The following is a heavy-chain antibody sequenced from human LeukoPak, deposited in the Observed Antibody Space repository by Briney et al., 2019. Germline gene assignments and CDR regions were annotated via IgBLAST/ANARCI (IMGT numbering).Heavy chain of an antibody. D-gene: IGHD3-10*01. V-gene: IGHV1-18*01. CDR1: GYTFTSYG. J-gene: IGHJ2*01. CDR3: ARITMVRGVIFDWYFDL. CDR2: ISAYNGTT. Sequence: ASVKVSCKASGYTFTSYGILWVRQAPGQGLEWMGWISAYNGTTNYAQKPQGRVTMTTDTSTSIAHMELRSLRSDDTAVYYCARITMVRGVIFDWYFDLWGRGTLVTVSS.